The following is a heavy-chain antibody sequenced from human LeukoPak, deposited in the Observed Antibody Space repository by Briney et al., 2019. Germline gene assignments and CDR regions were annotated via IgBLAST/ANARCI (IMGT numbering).Heavy chain of an antibody. CDR1: GFTFSSYW. Sequence: GGSLRLSCAASGFTFSSYWMSWVRQAPGKGLEWVANIKQDGSEKYYVDSVKGRFTITRDNAKNSLYLQMNSLRAEDTAVYYCARVERWLQSGREAFGYWGQGTLVTVSS. CDR2: IKQDGSEK. D-gene: IGHD5-24*01. CDR3: ARVERWLQSGREAFGY. V-gene: IGHV3-7*05. J-gene: IGHJ4*02.